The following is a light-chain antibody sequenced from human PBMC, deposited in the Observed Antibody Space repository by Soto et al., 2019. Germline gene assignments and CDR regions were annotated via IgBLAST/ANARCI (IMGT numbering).Light chain of an antibody. CDR1: QSVSSNH. CDR3: QQYGSSPTWK. J-gene: IGKJ1*01. CDR2: GAS. V-gene: IGKV3-20*01. Sequence: ESVLTHSPGTLSFSPLERATLSFSSSQSVSSNHLAWYQQKPGRAPRLLIYGASNRATGIPDRFSGSGSGTDFTLTISRLEPEDSAVYYCQQYGSSPTWKFGQGTKVDIK.